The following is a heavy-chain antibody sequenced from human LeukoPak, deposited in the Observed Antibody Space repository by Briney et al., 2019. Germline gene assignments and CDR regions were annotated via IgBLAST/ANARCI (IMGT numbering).Heavy chain of an antibody. Sequence: SQTLSLTCTVSGGSITRGGSFWIWIRQHPGKGLEGIGYIYNSGGAYYNPSLGSRLSISGDTSKNQFSLGLTSVTAADTAVYFCARGHHYYYYMDVWSNGTTVTVSS. J-gene: IGHJ6*03. CDR1: GGSITRGGSF. CDR2: IYNSGGA. V-gene: IGHV4-31*03. CDR3: ARGHHYYYYMDV.